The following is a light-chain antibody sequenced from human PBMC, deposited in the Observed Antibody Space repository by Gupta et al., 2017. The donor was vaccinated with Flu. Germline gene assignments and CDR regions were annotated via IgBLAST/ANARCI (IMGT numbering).Light chain of an antibody. V-gene: IGKV3-11*01. J-gene: IGKJ2*01. CDR3: QQRRDWPLT. CDR2: DAS. CDR1: ETVSYF. Sequence: EIVLTQSPATLSLSPGERATLSCRASETVSYFLVWYQQKLGQAPRLLIYDASHRATGIPARFSGSGSGTDFSPSISSLEPEDSAIYYCQQRRDWPLTFGQGTKLEI.